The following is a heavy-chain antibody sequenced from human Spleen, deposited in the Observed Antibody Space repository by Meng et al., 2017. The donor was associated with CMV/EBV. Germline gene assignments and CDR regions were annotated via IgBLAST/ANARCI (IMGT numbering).Heavy chain of an antibody. D-gene: IGHD3-3*01. CDR1: GFTFSGYW. CDR3: ARAGAVLTDIWSPGSMDV. CDR2: IRQDGSEK. V-gene: IGHV3-7*03. Sequence: GESLKISCAASGFTFSGYWMTWVRQAPGKGLEWVASIRQDGSEKYYVDSVKGRFTISRDNSNNTVSLLMDTLRTEDTAVYYCARAGAVLTDIWSPGSMDVWGQGSKVTVSS. J-gene: IGHJ6*02.